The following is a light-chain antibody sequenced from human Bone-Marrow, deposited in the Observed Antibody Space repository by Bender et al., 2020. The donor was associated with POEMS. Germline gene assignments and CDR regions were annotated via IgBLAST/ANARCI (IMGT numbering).Light chain of an antibody. J-gene: IGLJ1*01. Sequence: SYGLTQPPSVSVAPGQTARIVCGGNSIRNKNVHWYQQRPGQAPLLVIYHYTIRPSGIPERFSGSNSGNTATLTISRVEAGDGADYYCQVWDSSGGVFGTGTKVTVL. V-gene: IGLV3-21*04. CDR3: QVWDSSGGV. CDR2: HYT. CDR1: SIRNKN.